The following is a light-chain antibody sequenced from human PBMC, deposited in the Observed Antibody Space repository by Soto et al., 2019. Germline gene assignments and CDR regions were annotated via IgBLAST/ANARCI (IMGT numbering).Light chain of an antibody. Sequence: EIVLTQYPGTLSLSPGERATLSCRASQSFRGLLAWYQQKPGQAPRLLIYDAYNRATGIPPRFSGSGSGTDFTLTISSLEPEDSAVYYCQQRHMWPITFGQGTRLEIK. V-gene: IGKV3-11*01. CDR3: QQRHMWPIT. J-gene: IGKJ5*01. CDR1: QSFRGL. CDR2: DAY.